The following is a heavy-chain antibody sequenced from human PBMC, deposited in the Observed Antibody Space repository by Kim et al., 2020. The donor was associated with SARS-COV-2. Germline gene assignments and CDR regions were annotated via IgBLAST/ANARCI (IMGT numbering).Heavy chain of an antibody. J-gene: IGHJ4*02. V-gene: IGHV3-15*01. CDR2: IKSKTDGGTT. Sequence: GGSLRLSCAASGFTFSNAWMSWVRQAPGKGLEWVGRIKSKTDGGTTDYAAPVKGRFTISRDDSKNTLYLQMNSLKTEDTAVYYCTIGGIGQWLALIDYWGQGTLVTVSS. CDR1: GFTFSNAW. D-gene: IGHD6-19*01. CDR3: TIGGIGQWLALIDY.